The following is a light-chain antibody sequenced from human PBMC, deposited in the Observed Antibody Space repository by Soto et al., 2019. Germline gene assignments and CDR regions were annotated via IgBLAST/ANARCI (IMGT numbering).Light chain of an antibody. J-gene: IGKJ3*01. CDR3: QQLNSYPPFT. V-gene: IGKV1-9*01. CDR2: AAS. Sequence: DIQMTQSPSTLSASVGDRVTITFRASQGISSYLAWYQQKPGKAPKLLIYAASTLQSGVPSRFSGSGSGTEFTLTISSLQPEDFATYYCQQLNSYPPFTFGPGTKVDI. CDR1: QGISSY.